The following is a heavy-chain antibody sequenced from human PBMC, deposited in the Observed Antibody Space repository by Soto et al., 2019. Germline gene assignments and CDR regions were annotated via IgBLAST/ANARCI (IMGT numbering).Heavy chain of an antibody. J-gene: IGHJ4*02. Sequence: SETLSLTCTVSGGSISSGGYYWSWIRQHPGKGLEWIGYIYYSGSTYYNPSLKSRVTISVDTSKNQFSLKLSSVTAADTAVYYCARDTPPRGFDYWGQGTLVTVSS. CDR2: IYYSGST. V-gene: IGHV4-31*03. CDR3: ARDTPPRGFDY. CDR1: GGSISSGGYY.